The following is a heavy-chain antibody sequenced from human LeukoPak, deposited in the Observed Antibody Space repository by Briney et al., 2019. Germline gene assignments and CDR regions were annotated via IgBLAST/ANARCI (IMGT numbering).Heavy chain of an antibody. CDR1: GFTFDDYA. CDR2: ISWNSGSI. V-gene: IGHV3-9*01. D-gene: IGHD3-3*01. J-gene: IGHJ4*02. Sequence: GRSLRLSCAASGFTFDDYAMRWVRQAPGKGLEWVSGISWNSGSIGYADSVKGRFTISRDNAKNSLYLQMNSLRAEDTALYYCAKDMDDFWSGSIDYWGQGTLVTVSS. CDR3: AKDMDDFWSGSIDY.